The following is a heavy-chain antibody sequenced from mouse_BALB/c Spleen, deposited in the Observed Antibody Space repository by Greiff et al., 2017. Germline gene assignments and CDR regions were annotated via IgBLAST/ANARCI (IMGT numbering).Heavy chain of an antibody. V-gene: IGHV14-4*02. J-gene: IGHJ3*01. CDR3: NAGGLRQEFAY. CDR1: GFNIKDYY. D-gene: IGHD2-4*01. Sequence: EVQLQQSGAELVRSGASVKLSCTASGFNIKDYYMHWVKQRPEQGLEWIGWIDPENGDTEYAPKFQGKATMTADTSSNTAYLQLSSLTSEDTAVYYCNAGGLRQEFAYWGQGTLVTVSA. CDR2: IDPENGDT.